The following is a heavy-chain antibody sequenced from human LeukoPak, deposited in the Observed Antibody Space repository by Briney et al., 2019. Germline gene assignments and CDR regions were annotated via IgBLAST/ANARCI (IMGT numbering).Heavy chain of an antibody. J-gene: IGHJ4*02. V-gene: IGHV4-39*07. CDR3: ARDLWRYDILTGYPLDY. D-gene: IGHD3-9*01. Sequence: PSETLSLTCTVSGGSISTSNYHWGWIRQPPGKGLEWIGSIHDSGSTYYNPSLKSRVTISVDTSKNQFSLRLSSMTAADTAVYYCARDLWRYDILTGYPLDYWGQGTLVTVSS. CDR2: IHDSGST. CDR1: GGSISTSNYH.